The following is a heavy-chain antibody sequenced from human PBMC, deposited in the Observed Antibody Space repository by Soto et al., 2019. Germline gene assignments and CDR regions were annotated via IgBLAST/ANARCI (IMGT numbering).Heavy chain of an antibody. D-gene: IGHD1-1*01. CDR3: ARDWKGAEGFDP. V-gene: IGHV1-18*01. Sequence: QVQLVQSGAEVKKPGASVKVSCKASGYTFSTCGFSWVRQAPGQGLEWMGWIGADNGDTNYAQNFQGRVTMTTDTSTTTSYMELRSLTSDDTAVYFCARDWKGAEGFDPWGQGTLVTVSS. CDR1: GYTFSTCG. CDR2: IGADNGDT. J-gene: IGHJ5*02.